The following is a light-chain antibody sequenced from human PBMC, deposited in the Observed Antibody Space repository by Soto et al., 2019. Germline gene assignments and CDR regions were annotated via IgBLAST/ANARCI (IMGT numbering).Light chain of an antibody. V-gene: IGLV3-1*01. Sequence: SSELTQPPSVSVSPGQTASITCSGDKLGDKYACWYQQKPGQSPVLVIYQDSKRPSGTPERFSGSNSGNTATLTISGTQAMDEADYYCQAWDSSDVVFGGGTKLTVL. CDR1: KLGDKY. CDR2: QDS. J-gene: IGLJ2*01. CDR3: QAWDSSDVV.